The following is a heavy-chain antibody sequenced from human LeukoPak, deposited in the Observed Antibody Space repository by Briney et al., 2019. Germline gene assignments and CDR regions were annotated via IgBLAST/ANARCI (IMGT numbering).Heavy chain of an antibody. D-gene: IGHD3-3*01. CDR3: ARGYDFWSGSSYGMDV. CDR1: GGSISSGGYY. V-gene: IGHV4-31*03. J-gene: IGHJ6*02. CDR2: IYYSGSA. Sequence: PSETLSLTCTVSGGSISSGGYYWSWICRLPGKGLQWIGYIYYSGSAYYSPSLKSRVTISLDTSKNQFSLKLRSVTAADTAVYYCARGYDFWSGSSYGMDVWGQGTTVTVSS.